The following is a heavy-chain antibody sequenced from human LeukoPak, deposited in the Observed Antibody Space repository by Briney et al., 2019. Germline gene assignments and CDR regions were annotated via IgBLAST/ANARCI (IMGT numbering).Heavy chain of an antibody. V-gene: IGHV3-21*01. D-gene: IGHD3-22*01. CDR2: ISSSSSYI. Sequence: NTGGSLGLSCAASGFTFSSYSMNWVRQAPGKGLEWVSPISSSSSYIYYADSVKGRFTISRDNAKNSLYLQMNSLRAEDTAVYYCARSYDSSGYPDAFDIWGQGTMVTVSS. CDR3: ARSYDSSGYPDAFDI. J-gene: IGHJ3*02. CDR1: GFTFSSYS.